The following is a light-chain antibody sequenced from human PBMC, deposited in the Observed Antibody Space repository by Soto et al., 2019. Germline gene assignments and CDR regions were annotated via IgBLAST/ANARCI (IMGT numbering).Light chain of an antibody. J-gene: IGLJ7*01. CDR3: ATWDDSLSGAV. V-gene: IGLV1-47*01. Sequence: QSVVIQPPSLSGTPGQRITISCSGSSSNIGPNFVYWYQQFPGMAPKLLMYRTDQRPSGVPDRFAGSKSGTSASLTISGLRPEDEADYYCATWDDSLSGAVFGGGTQLTVL. CDR2: RTD. CDR1: SSNIGPNF.